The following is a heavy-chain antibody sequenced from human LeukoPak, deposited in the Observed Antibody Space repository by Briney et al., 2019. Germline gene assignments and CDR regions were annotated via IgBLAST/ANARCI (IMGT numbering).Heavy chain of an antibody. V-gene: IGHV4-4*02. CDR2: IYHSGST. CDR3: AREGYYYGSGSYLFDY. Sequence: PSGTLSLTCAVSGGSISSSNWWSWVRQPPGKGLEWIGEIYHSGSTNYNPSLKSRVTISVDKSKNQFSLKLSSVTAADTAVYYCAREGYYYGSGSYLFDYWGQGTLVTVSS. D-gene: IGHD3-10*01. CDR1: GGSISSSNW. J-gene: IGHJ4*02.